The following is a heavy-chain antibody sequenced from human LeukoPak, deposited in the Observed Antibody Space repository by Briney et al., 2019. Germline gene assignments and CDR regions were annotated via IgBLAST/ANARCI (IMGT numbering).Heavy chain of an antibody. J-gene: IGHJ4*02. CDR2: IYSGGST. D-gene: IGHD3-22*01. CDR1: GFTVSSNY. Sequence: GGSLRLSCAASGFTVSSNYMSWVRQAPGKGLKWVSLIYSGGSTYYADSVKGRFTISRDNSKNTLYLQMNSLKAEDTAVYYCAREGVRVYDSSGYPNDYWGQGTLFTVSS. CDR3: AREGVRVYDSSGYPNDY. V-gene: IGHV3-53*01.